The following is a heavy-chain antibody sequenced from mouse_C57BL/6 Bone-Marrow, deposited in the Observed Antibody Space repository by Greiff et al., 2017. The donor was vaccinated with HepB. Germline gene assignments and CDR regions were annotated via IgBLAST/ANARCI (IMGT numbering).Heavy chain of an antibody. CDR1: GFSLTSYG. D-gene: IGHD2-4*01. Sequence: QVQLKESGPGLVQPSQSLSITCTVSGFSLTSYGVHWVRQPPGKGLEWLGVIWSGGSTDYNAAFISRLSISKDNSKSQVFFKMNSLQADDTAIYYCAKNSGITDSWYFDVWGTGTTVTVSS. V-gene: IGHV2-4*01. J-gene: IGHJ1*03. CDR2: IWSGGST. CDR3: AKNSGITDSWYFDV.